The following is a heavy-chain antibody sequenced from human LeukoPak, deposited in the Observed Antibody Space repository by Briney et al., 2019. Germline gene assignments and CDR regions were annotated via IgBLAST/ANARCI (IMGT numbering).Heavy chain of an antibody. V-gene: IGHV4-39*07. J-gene: IGHJ4*02. CDR1: GGSFTDYY. D-gene: IGHD1-26*01. Sequence: SETLSLTCTVSGGSFTDYYWGWIRHPQGKGLGWIGSIYYRGTTFYNPSLRNRVSSSIDTSKGRFSLNLNSVTAADTAVYFCTRDREHGTQDSWGQGTLVTVS. CDR2: IYYRGTT. CDR3: TRDREHGTQDS.